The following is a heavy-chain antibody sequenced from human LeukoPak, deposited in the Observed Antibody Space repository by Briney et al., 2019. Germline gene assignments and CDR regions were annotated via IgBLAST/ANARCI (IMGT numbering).Heavy chain of an antibody. V-gene: IGHV3-66*01. Sequence: GGSLRLSCAASGFTVSSDYISWVRQAPGKGLECVSLTYSGGRTYFADSVKGRFTVSRDNSKNTLYLQMNSLRAEDTAAYYCARDEIWYDSSGCLEYWGQGTLVIASS. CDR3: ARDEIWYDSSGCLEY. CDR2: TYSGGRT. D-gene: IGHD3-22*01. CDR1: GFTVSSDY. J-gene: IGHJ4*02.